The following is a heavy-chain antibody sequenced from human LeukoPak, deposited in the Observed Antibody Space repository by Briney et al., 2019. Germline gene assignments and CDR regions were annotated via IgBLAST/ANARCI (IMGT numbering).Heavy chain of an antibody. Sequence: GGSLRLSCVASGFPFSSYAMSWVRQPPGKGLECISTISDSFRITDDADSVKGRFTISRGNSKNTLYLQMNTLRAEDTAVYYCAKRHGDYFDYWGQGTLVTVSS. V-gene: IGHV3-23*01. CDR1: GFPFSSYA. J-gene: IGHJ4*02. CDR2: ISDSFRIT. CDR3: AKRHGDYFDY. D-gene: IGHD4-17*01.